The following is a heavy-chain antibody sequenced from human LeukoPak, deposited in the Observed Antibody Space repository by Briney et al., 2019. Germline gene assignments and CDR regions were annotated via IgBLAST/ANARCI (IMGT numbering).Heavy chain of an antibody. CDR3: ARVASVSYSLPLDY. D-gene: IGHD2-21*01. CDR1: GGSISSYY. V-gene: IGHV4-59*01. CDR2: IYYSGST. J-gene: IGHJ4*02. Sequence: SETLSLTCTVSGGSISSYYWSWIRQPPGKGRGWIGYIYYSGSTNYTPSLKSRVTISVDTSKNQFSLKLSSVTAADTAVYYCARVASVSYSLPLDYWGQGTLVTVSS.